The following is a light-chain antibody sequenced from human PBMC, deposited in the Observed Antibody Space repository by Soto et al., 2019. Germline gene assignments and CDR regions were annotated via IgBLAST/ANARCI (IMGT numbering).Light chain of an antibody. CDR2: DAS. CDR3: LQRSDWLT. V-gene: IGKV3-11*01. Sequence: EIVLTQSPATLSLSPGERATLSCRASQSVRNYLVWHQQKPGQAPRLLIYDASKRATGIPARFSGSGSGTDFTLTISSLEPEDFAVYYCLQRSDWLTFGGGTKVEIK. CDR1: QSVRNY. J-gene: IGKJ4*01.